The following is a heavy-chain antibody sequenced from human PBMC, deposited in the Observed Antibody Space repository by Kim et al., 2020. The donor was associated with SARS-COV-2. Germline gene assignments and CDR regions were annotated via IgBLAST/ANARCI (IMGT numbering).Heavy chain of an antibody. CDR2: IIPIFGTA. CDR1: GGTFSSYA. CDR3: ARGPDIVVVPAAMFTGWYFDL. D-gene: IGHD2-2*01. V-gene: IGHV1-69*13. J-gene: IGHJ2*01. Sequence: SVKVSCKASGGTFSSYAISWVRQAPGQGLEWMGGIIPIFGTANYAQKFQGRVTITADESTSTAYMELSSLRSEDTAVYYCARGPDIVVVPAAMFTGWYFDLWGRGTLVTVSS.